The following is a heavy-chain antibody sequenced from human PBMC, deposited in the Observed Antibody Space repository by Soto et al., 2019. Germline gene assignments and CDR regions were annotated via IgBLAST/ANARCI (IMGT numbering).Heavy chain of an antibody. V-gene: IGHV1-8*01. CDR3: ARLVVPAATAFDP. D-gene: IGHD2-2*01. J-gene: IGHJ5*02. CDR2: MNPDSGNT. Sequence: ASVKVSCKASGYTFTSYDINWVRQATGQGLEWMGWMNPDSGNTGYAQKFQGRVTMTRNTSISTAYMELSSLRSEDTAVYYCARLVVPAATAFDPWGQGTLVTVSS. CDR1: GYTFTSYD.